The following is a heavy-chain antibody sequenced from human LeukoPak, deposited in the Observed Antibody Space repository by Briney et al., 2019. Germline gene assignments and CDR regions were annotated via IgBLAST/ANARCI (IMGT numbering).Heavy chain of an antibody. J-gene: IGHJ4*02. CDR2: ISSSSSYI. CDR1: GFTFSSYS. Sequence: GGSLRLSCAASGFTFSSYSMNWVRQAPGKGLEWVSSISSSSSYIYYADSVKGRFTISRDNAKNSLYLQMNSLRAEDTAVYYCARDISDYYGSGSPYWGQGTLVTVSS. CDR3: ARDISDYYGSGSPY. D-gene: IGHD3-10*01. V-gene: IGHV3-21*01.